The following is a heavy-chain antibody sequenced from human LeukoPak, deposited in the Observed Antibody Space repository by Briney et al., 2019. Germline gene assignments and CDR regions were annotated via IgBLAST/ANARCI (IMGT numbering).Heavy chain of an antibody. CDR2: IIPIFGTA. Sequence: SVKVSCKASGGTFSSYAISWVRQAPGQGLEWMGGIIPIFGTANYAQKFQGRVTITADESTSTAYMELSSLRSEDTAAYYCARTYYDILTGYDYWGQGTLVTVSS. CDR1: GGTFSSYA. J-gene: IGHJ4*02. D-gene: IGHD3-9*01. V-gene: IGHV1-69*01. CDR3: ARTYYDILTGYDY.